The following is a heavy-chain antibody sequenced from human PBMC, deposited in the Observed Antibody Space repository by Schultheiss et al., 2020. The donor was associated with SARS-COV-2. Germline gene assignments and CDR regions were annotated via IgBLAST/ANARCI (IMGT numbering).Heavy chain of an antibody. CDR1: GYSFTSYW. CDR3: ARRGYYDSSGYYYDSGVDP. V-gene: IGHV5-51*01. D-gene: IGHD3-22*01. CDR2: IYPGDSDT. J-gene: IGHJ5*02. Sequence: GESLKISCKGSGYSFTSYWIGWVRQMPGKGLEWMGNIYPGDSDTRYSPSFQGQVTISADKSISTAYLQWSSLKASDTAMYYCARRGYYDSSGYYYDSGVDPWGQGTLVTVSS.